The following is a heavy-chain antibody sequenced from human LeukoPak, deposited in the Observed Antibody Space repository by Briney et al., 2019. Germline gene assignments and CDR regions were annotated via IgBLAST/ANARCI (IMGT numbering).Heavy chain of an antibody. Sequence: SETLSLTCTVSGGSISSSNYYWGWIRQPPGKGLEWIGTIYYSGSTYYNPSLKSRVTISVDTSKNHFSLKVRSVTATDTAMYCCARHGALCTGGSCTRFDPWGQGTLVTVSS. CDR3: ARHGALCTGGSCTRFDP. V-gene: IGHV4-39*01. D-gene: IGHD2-15*01. J-gene: IGHJ5*02. CDR1: GGSISSSNYY. CDR2: IYYSGST.